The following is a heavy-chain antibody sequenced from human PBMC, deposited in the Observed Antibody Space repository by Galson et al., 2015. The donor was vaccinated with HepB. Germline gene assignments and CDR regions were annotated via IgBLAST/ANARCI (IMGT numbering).Heavy chain of an antibody. CDR1: GFSLTASGVG. J-gene: IGHJ4*02. CDR3: AQLGSGYTYGHYYFDF. D-gene: IGHD5-18*01. CDR2: IYWDEDQ. Sequence: PALVKPTQTLTLTCTFSGFSLTASGVGVAWIRQPPGKALEWLALIYWDEDQRYSPSLKSRLTITKDTSKNQVVLTVTNMDPVDTATYYCAQLGSGYTYGHYYFDFWGQGTLVTVSS. V-gene: IGHV2-5*02.